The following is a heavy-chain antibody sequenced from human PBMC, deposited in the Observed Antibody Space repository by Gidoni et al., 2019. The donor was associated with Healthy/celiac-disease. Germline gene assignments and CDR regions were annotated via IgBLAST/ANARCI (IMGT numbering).Heavy chain of an antibody. Sequence: QVQLVESGGGVVQPGRSLRLSCAASGFTFSSYGMHWVRQAPGKGLEWVAVISYDGSNKYYADSVKGRFTISRDNSKNTLYLQMNSLRAEDTAVYYCAKDFLEWFTFAFDIWGQGTMVTVSS. V-gene: IGHV3-30*18. D-gene: IGHD3-3*01. CDR2: ISYDGSNK. CDR3: AKDFLEWFTFAFDI. J-gene: IGHJ3*02. CDR1: GFTFSSYG.